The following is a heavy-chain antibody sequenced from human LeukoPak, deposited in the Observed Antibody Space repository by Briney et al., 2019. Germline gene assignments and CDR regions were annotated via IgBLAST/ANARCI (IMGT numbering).Heavy chain of an antibody. Sequence: PSQTLSLTCTVSGGSISSGSYCWPWIRQPAGKGLEWIGHLYTSGTTSYNPSLQSRVTISADTSRHQFSLRPTSVTAADTAVYYCARAGGSVGWYGTIDSWGQGTLVTVSS. CDR2: LYTSGTT. J-gene: IGHJ4*02. V-gene: IGHV4-61*09. CDR3: ARAGGSVGWYGTIDS. CDR1: GGSISSGSYC. D-gene: IGHD6-19*01.